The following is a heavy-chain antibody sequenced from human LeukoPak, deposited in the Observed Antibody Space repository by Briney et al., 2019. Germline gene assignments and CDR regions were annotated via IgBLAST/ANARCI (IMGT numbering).Heavy chain of an antibody. D-gene: IGHD3-9*01. V-gene: IGHV3-23*01. Sequence: GGSLRLSCAAPGFTFITYAMSWVRQAPGKGLEWVSNVSGSVGRTDYADSGNGRFTIPRDNSKNTLSLQRDSLRAEDTAVYYCAKVHTTSLLTGYYCFDYWGQGALVTVTS. CDR1: GFTFITYA. CDR3: AKVHTTSLLTGYYCFDY. CDR2: VSGSVGRT. J-gene: IGHJ4*02.